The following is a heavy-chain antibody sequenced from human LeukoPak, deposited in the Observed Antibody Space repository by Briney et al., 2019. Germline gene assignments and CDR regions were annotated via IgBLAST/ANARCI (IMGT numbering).Heavy chain of an antibody. V-gene: IGHV3-33*01. D-gene: IGHD4-11*01. CDR3: ARDAQRGFDYSNSLRY. CDR2: IWSDASNQ. CDR1: GFTFSHYG. J-gene: IGHJ4*01. Sequence: PGRSLRLSCTTSGFTFSHYGMHWVRQAPGKGLEWAAVIWSDASNQYYADSVKGRFTISRDDSQKTVYLQMNSLRPEDTAVYYCARDAQRGFDYSNSLRYWGHGALVTV.